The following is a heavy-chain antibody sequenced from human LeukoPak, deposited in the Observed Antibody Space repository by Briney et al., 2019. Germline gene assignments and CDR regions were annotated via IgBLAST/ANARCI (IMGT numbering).Heavy chain of an antibody. CDR3: ARDLGRWEQLRECYSDL. D-gene: IGHD1-26*01. CDR1: GFTFTSYW. J-gene: IGHJ2*01. V-gene: IGHV3-7*01. Sequence: PGGSLRLSCVASGFTFTSYWMSWVRQAPGKGLEWVANIKEDGSAEYYVDSVKGRFTISRDNAKNSLYLQLNSLRAEDTAVYYCARDLGRWEQLRECYSDLWGRGTLVTVSS. CDR2: IKEDGSAE.